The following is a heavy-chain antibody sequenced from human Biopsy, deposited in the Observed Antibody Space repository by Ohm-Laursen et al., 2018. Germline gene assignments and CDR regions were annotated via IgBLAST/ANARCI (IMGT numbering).Heavy chain of an antibody. Sequence: GTLSLTCTVSGGSISDYFWSWIRQPADKGLEYIGRIYSSGRTFYNPSLKSRVTMSVATSDNQFSLKLSSVTAADTADYFCARDAYGDYDTYY. CDR2: IYSSGRT. CDR3: ARDAYGDYDTYY. CDR1: GGSISDYF. V-gene: IGHV4-4*07. J-gene: IGHJ6*03. D-gene: IGHD4-17*01.